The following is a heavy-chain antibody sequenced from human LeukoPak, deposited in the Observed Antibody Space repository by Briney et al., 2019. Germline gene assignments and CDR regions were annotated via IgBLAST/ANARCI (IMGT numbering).Heavy chain of an antibody. V-gene: IGHV3-30-3*01. CDR1: GFTFSSYA. J-gene: IGHJ4*02. CDR2: ISYDGSNK. Sequence: PGGSLRLSCAASGFTFSSYAMHWVRQAPGKGLEWVAVISYDGSNKYYADSVKGRFTISRDNSKNTLYLQMNSLRTEDTAVYYRARDMDRGCSSTSCYVLDYWGQGTLVTVSS. D-gene: IGHD2-2*01. CDR3: ARDMDRGCSSTSCYVLDY.